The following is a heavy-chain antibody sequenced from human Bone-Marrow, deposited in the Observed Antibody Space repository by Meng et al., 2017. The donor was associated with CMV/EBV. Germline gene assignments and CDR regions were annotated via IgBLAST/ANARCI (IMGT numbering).Heavy chain of an antibody. V-gene: IGHV1-69*04. CDR3: AREDYSNYFRVYP. CDR1: GGTFSSYA. CDR2: IIPILGIA. J-gene: IGHJ5*02. D-gene: IGHD4-11*01. Sequence: SVKVSCKASGGTFSSYAISWVRQAPGQGLEWMGRIIPILGIANYAQKFQGRVTITADKSTSTAYMELSSLRSEDTAVYYCAREDYSNYFRVYPWGQGNLVTVSS.